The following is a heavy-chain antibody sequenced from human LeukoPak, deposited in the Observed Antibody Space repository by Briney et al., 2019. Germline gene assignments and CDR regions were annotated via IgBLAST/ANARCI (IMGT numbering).Heavy chain of an antibody. D-gene: IGHD6-13*01. Sequence: SETLSLTCTVSGGSISSYYWSWIRQPPGKGLEWIGYIYYSGSTNYNPSLKSRVTISVDTSKNQFSLKLSSVTAADTAVYYCARAEQQLVHHFDYWGQGTLVTVSS. J-gene: IGHJ4*02. CDR2: IYYSGST. CDR1: GGSISSYY. V-gene: IGHV4-59*01. CDR3: ARAEQQLVHHFDY.